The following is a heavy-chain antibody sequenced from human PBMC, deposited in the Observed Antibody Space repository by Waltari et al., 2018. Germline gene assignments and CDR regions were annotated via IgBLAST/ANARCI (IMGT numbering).Heavy chain of an antibody. CDR3: AKESGGYDHPYFDQ. CDR2: VIPVFGTS. D-gene: IGHD5-12*01. J-gene: IGHJ4*02. V-gene: IGHV1-69*14. Sequence: QVQLVQSGAEVRKPGSSVRISSKPSGGTFSSWAFSWVRQAPGQGLEWVGSVIPVFGTSSSAQRFQGRVSITADKSTTTIHMELNSLTSDDAAVYYCAKESGGYDHPYFDQWGQGTLVTVSS. CDR1: GGTFSSWA.